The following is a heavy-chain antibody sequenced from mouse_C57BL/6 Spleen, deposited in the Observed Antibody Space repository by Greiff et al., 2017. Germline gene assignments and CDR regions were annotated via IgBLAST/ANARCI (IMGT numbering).Heavy chain of an antibody. CDR3: ARIYYYGSSPYYFDY. CDR1: GFSLSTSGMG. V-gene: IGHV8-12*01. Sequence: QVTLKVSGPGILQSSQTLSLTCSFSGFSLSTSGMGVSWIRQPSGKGLEWLAHIYWDDDKRYNPSLKSRLTISKDTSRNQVFLKITSVDTADTATYSCARIYYYGSSPYYFDYWGQGTTLTVSS. J-gene: IGHJ2*01. CDR2: IYWDDDK. D-gene: IGHD1-1*01.